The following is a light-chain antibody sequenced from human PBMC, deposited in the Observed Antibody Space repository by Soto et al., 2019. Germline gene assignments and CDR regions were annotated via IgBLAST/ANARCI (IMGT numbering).Light chain of an antibody. V-gene: IGKV1-12*01. CDR1: QNIGSR. CDR2: GAS. CDR3: QQGYSFPLT. J-gene: IGKJ4*01. Sequence: DIQMTQSPSSVSASVGDRVTISCRASQNIGSRLAWYQQRPGKAPKLLVYGASSLQSGVPLRFGGSGYGTDFTLTISSLQAEDFATYYCQQGYSFPLTFGGRTKIEIK.